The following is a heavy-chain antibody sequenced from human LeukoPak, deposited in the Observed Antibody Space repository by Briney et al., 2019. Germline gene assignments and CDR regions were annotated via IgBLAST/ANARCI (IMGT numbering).Heavy chain of an antibody. Sequence: GGSLRLSCAASGFTFSSYAMIWVRQAPGKGLEWVSAISGSGGSTYYADSVKGRFTISRDNSKNTLYLQMNSLRAEDTALYYCAKDAQWFGELLLNYWGQGTLVTVSS. CDR3: AKDAQWFGELLLNY. CDR1: GFTFSSYA. J-gene: IGHJ4*02. D-gene: IGHD3-10*01. CDR2: ISGSGGST. V-gene: IGHV3-23*01.